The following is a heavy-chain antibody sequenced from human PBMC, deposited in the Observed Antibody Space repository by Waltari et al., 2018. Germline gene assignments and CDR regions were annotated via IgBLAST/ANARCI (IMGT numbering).Heavy chain of an antibody. D-gene: IGHD2-15*01. CDR3: ARDRGRGLYLDT. CDR1: GDSVTSPYL. J-gene: IGHJ5*02. CDR2: VHGGGRT. Sequence: QLQLQESGPGLVHPSGTLSLSCAVSGDSVTSPYLWNWVRQSPQRGLALIGQVHGGGRTNYSPSFASRVTVSLDTYKNQISLKVTAAPAADTAVYYCARDRGRGLYLDTWGPGTLVTVSP. V-gene: IGHV4-4*02.